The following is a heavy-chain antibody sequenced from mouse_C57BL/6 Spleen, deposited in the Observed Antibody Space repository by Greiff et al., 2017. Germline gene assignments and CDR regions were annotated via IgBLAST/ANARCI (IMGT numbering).Heavy chain of an antibody. Sequence: VQLQQSGPGLVKPSQSLSLTCSVTGYSITSGYYWNWIRQFPGNKLEWMGYISYDGSNNYNPSLKNRISITRDTSKNQFFLKLNSVTTEDTATYYCARIATRAMDYWGQGTSVTVSS. V-gene: IGHV3-6*01. CDR2: ISYDGSN. CDR1: GYSITSGYY. J-gene: IGHJ4*01. CDR3: ARIATRAMDY.